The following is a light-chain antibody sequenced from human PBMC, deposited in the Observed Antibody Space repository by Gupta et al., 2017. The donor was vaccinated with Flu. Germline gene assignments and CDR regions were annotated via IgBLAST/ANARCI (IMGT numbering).Light chain of an antibody. CDR1: NIGRKS. Sequence: SYLLTQPPSVSVAPGQTASITCGGNNIGRKSVRWYQQKPGQAPVLVVYDDSDRPSGIPERFSGSNSVNTATLTISRVEGGDEADYYCQVWDSYTDHWVFGGGTKLTV. CDR2: DDS. CDR3: QVWDSYTDHWV. J-gene: IGLJ3*02. V-gene: IGLV3-21*02.